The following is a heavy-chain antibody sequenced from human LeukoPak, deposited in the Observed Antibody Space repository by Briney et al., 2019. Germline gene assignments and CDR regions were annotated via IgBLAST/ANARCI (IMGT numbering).Heavy chain of an antibody. D-gene: IGHD2-2*01. V-gene: IGHV3-23*01. CDR1: GFTFSSYA. J-gene: IGHJ3*02. Sequence: PGGSLRLSCAASGFTFSSYAMSWVRQAPGKGLEWVSAISGGGGSTYYADSVKGRFTISRDNSKNTLYLQMNSLRAEDTAVYYCAKDLGVVVPAARWDAFDIWGQGTMVTVSS. CDR2: ISGGGGST. CDR3: AKDLGVVVPAARWDAFDI.